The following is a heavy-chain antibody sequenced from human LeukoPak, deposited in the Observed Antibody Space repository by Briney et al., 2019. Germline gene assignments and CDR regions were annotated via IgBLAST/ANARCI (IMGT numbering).Heavy chain of an antibody. CDR2: IYYSGST. J-gene: IGHJ4*02. V-gene: IGHV4-39*01. Sequence: SETLSLTCTVSGGSISSSSYYWGWIRQPPGKGLEWIGSIYYSGSTCYNPSLKSRVTISVDTSKNQFSLKLSSVTAADTAVYYCARRSVAHFDYWGQGTLVTVSS. D-gene: IGHD6-19*01. CDR1: GGSISSSSYY. CDR3: ARRSVAHFDY.